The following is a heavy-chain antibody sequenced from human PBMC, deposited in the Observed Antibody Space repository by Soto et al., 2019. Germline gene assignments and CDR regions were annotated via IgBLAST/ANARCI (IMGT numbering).Heavy chain of an antibody. J-gene: IGHJ5*02. CDR3: ARGPEESWGNWFDA. Sequence: QVQLVQSGAEVKKPGASVKVSCKAPGYTFTSYDINWVRQATGQGLEWMGWMNPNSGNTGYAQKFQGRVNMTSNTSISTAYIELGSLRSEDRAVYYCARGPEESWGNWFDAWGQGTLVTVSS. D-gene: IGHD7-27*01. CDR2: MNPNSGNT. CDR1: GYTFTSYD. V-gene: IGHV1-8*01.